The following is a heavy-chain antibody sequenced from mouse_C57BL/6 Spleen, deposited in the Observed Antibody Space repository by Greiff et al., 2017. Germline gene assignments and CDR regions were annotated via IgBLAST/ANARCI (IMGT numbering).Heavy chain of an antibody. V-gene: IGHV1-18*01. Sequence: VQLQQSGPELVKPGASVKIPCKASGYTFTDYNMDWVKQSHGKSLEWIGAINPNNGGTIYNQKFKGKATLTVDKSSSKAYMELRSLTSEDTAVYYCARGLYYYGSSSYYFDYWGQGTTLTVSS. CDR3: ARGLYYYGSSSYYFDY. J-gene: IGHJ2*01. D-gene: IGHD1-1*01. CDR1: GYTFTDYN. CDR2: INPNNGGT.